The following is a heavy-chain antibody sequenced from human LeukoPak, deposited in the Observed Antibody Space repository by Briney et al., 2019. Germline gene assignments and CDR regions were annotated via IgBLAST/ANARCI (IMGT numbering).Heavy chain of an antibody. CDR2: IYSGGST. CDR1: GFTVSSNY. Sequence: GGSLRLSCAASGFTVSSNYMSWVRQAPGKGLEWVSVIYSGGSTYYADSVKGRFTISRDNSKNTLYLQMNSLRAEDTAVYYCANWGCSGGSCYPFDYWGQGTLVTVSS. V-gene: IGHV3-66*01. J-gene: IGHJ4*02. D-gene: IGHD2-15*01. CDR3: ANWGCSGGSCYPFDY.